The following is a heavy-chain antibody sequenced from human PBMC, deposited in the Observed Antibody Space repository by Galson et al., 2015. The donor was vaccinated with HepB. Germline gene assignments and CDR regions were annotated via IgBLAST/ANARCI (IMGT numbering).Heavy chain of an antibody. Sequence: SCKASGGTFNNYAINWVRQAPGKGLEWVANIEQEGSEKHYVDSVEGRFTISRDNAKNSLYLQMSSLRADDTAVYYCARPQAPVTTTPSGYGLDVWGQGTTVTVSS. CDR3: ARPQAPVTTTPSGYGLDV. CDR1: GGTFNNYA. D-gene: IGHD4-17*01. V-gene: IGHV3-7*03. J-gene: IGHJ6*02. CDR2: IEQEGSEK.